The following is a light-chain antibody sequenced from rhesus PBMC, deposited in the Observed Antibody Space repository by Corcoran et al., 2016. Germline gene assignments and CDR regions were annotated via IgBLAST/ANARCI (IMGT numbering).Light chain of an antibody. CDR2: APS. CDR1: QNIYSH. Sequence: DIQMTQSPSALSASVGDRVTISCRASQNIYSHLAWYQQTPGKAPKLQIYAPSTLQSGIPSRFLGSKSWTDFTLTISSLQPEDSAAYYCQHYYNNPRTFGQGTKVEVK. CDR3: QHYYNNPRT. J-gene: IGKJ1*01. V-gene: IGKV1S12*01.